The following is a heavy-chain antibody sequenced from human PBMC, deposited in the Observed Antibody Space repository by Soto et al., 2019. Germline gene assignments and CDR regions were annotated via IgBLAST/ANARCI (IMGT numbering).Heavy chain of an antibody. CDR3: AKDVTPGGIHYYCRHG. V-gene: IGHV3-23*01. D-gene: IGHD2-2*02. Sequence: EVQLLESGGGLVQPGGSLRLSCEVSGFTFSRYGMNWVRQAPDKGLEWVSTIGIGGDPYYADSVKGRFTISRDNSKNKLFLQMNSLRAEETALYFCAKDVTPGGIHYYCRHGWCQGTTVTVSS. J-gene: IGHJ6*02. CDR1: GFTFSRYG. CDR2: IGIGGDP.